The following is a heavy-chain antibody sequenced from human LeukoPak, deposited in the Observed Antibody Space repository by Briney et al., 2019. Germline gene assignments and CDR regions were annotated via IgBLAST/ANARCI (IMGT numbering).Heavy chain of an antibody. Sequence: PGGALRLSCAASGVTFSSDAMGGVRQAPGEGREWVSLISGSGGSAYYADSVKGRFPVSRANSKTTESLPINSLSAEATAISYCAKDDDDGDHVVVDHWGQGTLVTVSS. CDR3: AKDDDDGDHVVVDH. CDR2: ISGSGGSA. V-gene: IGHV3-23*01. J-gene: IGHJ4*02. CDR1: GVTFSSDA. D-gene: IGHD4-17*01.